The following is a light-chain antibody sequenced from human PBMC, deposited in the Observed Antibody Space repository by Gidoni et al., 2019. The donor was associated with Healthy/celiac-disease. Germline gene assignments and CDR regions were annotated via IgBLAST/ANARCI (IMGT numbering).Light chain of an antibody. CDR3: CSYAGSYTV. V-gene: IGLV2-11*01. Sequence: QSALPLPRPVSRFPGQSVTVSCTGTSSGVGGYNYVSWYQQHPGKAPKLMIYDVSKRPSGVPDRFSGSKSGDTASLTISGLQAEDEADYYCCSYAGSYTVFGGGTKLTVL. CDR2: DVS. J-gene: IGLJ2*01. CDR1: SSGVGGYNY.